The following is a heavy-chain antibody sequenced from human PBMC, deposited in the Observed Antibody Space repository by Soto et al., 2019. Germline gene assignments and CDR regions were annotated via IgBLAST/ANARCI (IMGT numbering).Heavy chain of an antibody. CDR2: ISYDGSNK. CDR1: GFTFTSYG. D-gene: IGHD6-6*01. J-gene: IGHJ6*02. V-gene: IGHV3-30*03. CDR3: ATPPGRIAARPDYYYYGMDV. Sequence: XESLRLSCAASGFTFTSYGMHWVRQAPGNGLEWVAVISYDGSNKYYADSVKGRFTISRDNSKNTLYLQMNSLRAEDTAVYYCATPPGRIAARPDYYYYGMDVWGQGTTVTVSS.